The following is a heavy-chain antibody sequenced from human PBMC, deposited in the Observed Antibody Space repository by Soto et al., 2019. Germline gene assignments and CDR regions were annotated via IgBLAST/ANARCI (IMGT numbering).Heavy chain of an antibody. J-gene: IGHJ4*02. V-gene: IGHV3-48*03. CDR3: ARDRIGYSSDFDY. CDR1: RFTFSSHE. D-gene: IGHD6-19*01. Sequence: VGSLRLSCVASRFTFSSHEMNWVRQAPGKGLEWVSYISSSGTTIYYADSVKGRFTISRDNAKNSLYLQMNSLRAEDTAVYYCARDRIGYSSDFDYWGQGTLVTVSS. CDR2: ISSSGTTI.